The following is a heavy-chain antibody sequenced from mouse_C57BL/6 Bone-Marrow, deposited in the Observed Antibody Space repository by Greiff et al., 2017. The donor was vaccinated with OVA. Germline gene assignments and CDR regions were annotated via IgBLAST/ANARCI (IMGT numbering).Heavy chain of an antibody. V-gene: IGHV1-42*01. CDR3: ARSYSAWFAY. CDR2: INPSTGGT. Sequence: VQLKESGPELVKPGASVKISCTASGYSFTGYYMNWVKQSPEKSLEWIGEINPSTGGTTYNQKFKAKATLTVDKSSSTAYMQLKSLTSEDSAVYYCARSYSAWFAYWGQGTLVTVSA. J-gene: IGHJ3*01. CDR1: GYSFTGYY. D-gene: IGHD2-10*01.